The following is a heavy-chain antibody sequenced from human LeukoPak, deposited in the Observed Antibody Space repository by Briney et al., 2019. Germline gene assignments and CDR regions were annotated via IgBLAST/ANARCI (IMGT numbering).Heavy chain of an antibody. CDR1: GFTFGDYA. V-gene: IGHV3-49*03. CDR2: IRSKAYGGTT. J-gene: IGHJ6*03. D-gene: IGHD2-2*01. Sequence: QTGGSLRLSCTASGFTFGDYAMSWFRQAPGKGLEWVGFIRSKAYGGTTEYAASVKGRFTISRDDSKSIAYLQMNSLKTEDTAVYYCATYCSSTSCYSSSYYYYYMDVRGKGTTVTVSS. CDR3: ATYCSSTSCYSSSYYYYYMDV.